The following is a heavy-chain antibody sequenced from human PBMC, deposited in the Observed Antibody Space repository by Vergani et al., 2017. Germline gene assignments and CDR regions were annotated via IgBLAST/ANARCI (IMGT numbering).Heavy chain of an antibody. V-gene: IGHV4-31*03. CDR3: ARGLVGFGYYYGSGSYHNWFDP. CDR1: GGSISSGGYY. D-gene: IGHD3-10*01. J-gene: IGHJ5*02. CDR2: IYYSGST. Sequence: QVQLQESGPGLVKPSQTLSLTCTVSGGSISSGGYYWSWIRQHPGKGLEWIGYIYYSGSTYYNPSLKSRVTISVDTSKNKFSLKLSSVTAADTAVSDCARGLVGFGYYYGSGSYHNWFDPWRQGTLVTVSS.